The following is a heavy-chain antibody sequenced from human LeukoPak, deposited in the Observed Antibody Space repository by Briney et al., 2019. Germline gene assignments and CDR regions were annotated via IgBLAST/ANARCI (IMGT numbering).Heavy chain of an antibody. J-gene: IGHJ6*02. V-gene: IGHV5-51*01. CDR1: GYSFTSYW. D-gene: IGHD4-23*01. CDR3: ARCLKHNDSGGNSLGGYYYYYGMDV. CDR2: IYPGDSYT. Sequence: GESLKISCEGSGYSFTSYWIGWVRQMPGKGLEGMGIIYPGDSYTRYSLSVQGQVTVSADKSISTAYQQWSSLKASDPAMYYCARCLKHNDSGGNSLGGYYYYYGMDVWGQGTTVTVSS.